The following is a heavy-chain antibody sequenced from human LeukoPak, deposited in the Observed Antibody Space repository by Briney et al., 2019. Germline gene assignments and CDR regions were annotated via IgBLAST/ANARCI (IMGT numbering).Heavy chain of an antibody. J-gene: IGHJ6*03. CDR3: AREIWQLVDYYHYMDV. CDR2: TYYGAKWYN. Sequence: SQTLSLTCAISGDSVSSNSAAWNWIRQSPSRGLEWLGRTYYGAKWYNYYAVSVKSRITINPDTSKNQFSLQLNSVTPEDTAVYYCAREIWQLVDYYHYMDVWGKGTTVTVSS. D-gene: IGHD6-6*01. V-gene: IGHV6-1*01. CDR1: GDSVSSNSAA.